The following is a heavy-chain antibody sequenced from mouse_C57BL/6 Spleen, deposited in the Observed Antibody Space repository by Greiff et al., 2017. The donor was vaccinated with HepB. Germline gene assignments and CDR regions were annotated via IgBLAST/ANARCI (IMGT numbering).Heavy chain of an antibody. D-gene: IGHD1-1*01. CDR2: IYPGSGNT. J-gene: IGHJ2*01. CDR1: GYTFTDYY. V-gene: IGHV1-76*01. Sequence: QVQLQQSGAELVRPGASVKLSCKASGYTFTDYYINWVKQRPGQGLEWIARIYPGSGNTYYNEKFKGKATLTAEKSSSTAYMQLSSLTSEDSAVYFCARHYGSSFLFDYWGQGTTLTVSS. CDR3: ARHYGSSFLFDY.